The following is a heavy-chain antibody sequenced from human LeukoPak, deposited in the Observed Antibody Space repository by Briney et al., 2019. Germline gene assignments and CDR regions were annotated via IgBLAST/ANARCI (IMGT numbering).Heavy chain of an antibody. CDR3: ARREVTRAYYDILTGYYSSYYYYGMDV. V-gene: IGHV3-30-3*01. J-gene: IGHJ6*02. CDR1: GFTFSSYA. D-gene: IGHD3-9*01. CDR2: ISYDGSNK. Sequence: PGRSLTLTCAASGFTFSSYAMHWVRQAPGKGLEWVAVISYDGSNKYYADSVKGRFTISRDNSKNTLYLQMNSLRAEDTAVYYCARREVTRAYYDILTGYYSSYYYYGMDVWGQGTTVTVSS.